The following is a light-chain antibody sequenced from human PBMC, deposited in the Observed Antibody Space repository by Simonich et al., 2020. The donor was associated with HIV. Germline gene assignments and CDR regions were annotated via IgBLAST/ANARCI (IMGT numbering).Light chain of an antibody. J-gene: IGLJ3*02. CDR3: YSTDSSGNHRV. CDR2: EDS. V-gene: IGLV3-10*01. CDR1: ALPKKY. Sequence: SYELTQPPSVSVSPGQTARITYSGEALPKKYAYWYQQKSGQAPWLVIYEDSKRPSGIPERFSGSSSGTMATVTISGAQVEDEADYYCYSTDSSGNHRVFGGGTKLTVL.